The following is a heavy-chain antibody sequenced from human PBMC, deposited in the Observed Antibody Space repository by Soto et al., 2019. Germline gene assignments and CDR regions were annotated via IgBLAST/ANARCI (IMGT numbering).Heavy chain of an antibody. CDR3: AHSPQEGIVGGKYFQH. Sequence: QITLKESGPTLVKPTQTLTLTCTFSGFSLSTSRGGVGWVRQPPGKALEWLTFIYWDGDKRYSPSLKSRLTITNDTSKNQVVLTMTNMDPVDTATYSCAHSPQEGIVGGKYFQHWGQGTLVTVSS. CDR1: GFSLSTSRGG. J-gene: IGHJ1*01. CDR2: IYWDGDK. D-gene: IGHD3-22*01. V-gene: IGHV2-5*02.